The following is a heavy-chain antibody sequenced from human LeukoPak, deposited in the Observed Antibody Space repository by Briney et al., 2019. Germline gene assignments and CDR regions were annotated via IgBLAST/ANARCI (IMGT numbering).Heavy chain of an antibody. D-gene: IGHD5-18*01. CDR1: GGTFSSYA. CDR2: IIPILGIA. V-gene: IGHV1-69*04. J-gene: IGHJ6*03. CDR3: ARDGSGIMVKAYYYYYMDV. Sequence: SVKVSCKASGGTFSSYAISWVRQAPGQGLEWMGRIIPILGIANYAQKFQGRVTITADKSTSTAYMELSSLRAEDTAVYYCARDGSGIMVKAYYYYYMDVWGKGTTVTVSS.